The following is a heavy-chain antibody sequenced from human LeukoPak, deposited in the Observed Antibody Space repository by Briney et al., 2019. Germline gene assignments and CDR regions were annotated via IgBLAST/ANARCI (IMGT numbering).Heavy chain of an antibody. Sequence: SETLSLTCSVSGASLTIYYWNWIRQPAGKGLEWIGRYASGTTTHNPSLKSQFTMSIDTSKNLVSLKLTSVTAADTAVYYCATGDHSFDNWGQGTLVTVTP. D-gene: IGHD7-27*01. V-gene: IGHV4-4*07. CDR1: GASLTIYY. CDR2: YASGTT. CDR3: ATGDHSFDN. J-gene: IGHJ4*02.